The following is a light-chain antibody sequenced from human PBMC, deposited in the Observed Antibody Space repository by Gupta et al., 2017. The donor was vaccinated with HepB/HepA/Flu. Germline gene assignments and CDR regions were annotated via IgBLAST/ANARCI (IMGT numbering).Light chain of an antibody. V-gene: IGKV1-39*01. CDR1: QSISGY. CDR2: AAS. J-gene: IGKJ4*01. CDR3: QQSDSTPIT. Sequence: DIQMTQSPSSLSASVGDRVTITCRASQSISGYLNWYQQKPGKAPKLLIYAASSLQSGVPSRFSGSGSGTDFTLTISSLQPEDFATYYCQQSDSTPITFGGGTKVEIK.